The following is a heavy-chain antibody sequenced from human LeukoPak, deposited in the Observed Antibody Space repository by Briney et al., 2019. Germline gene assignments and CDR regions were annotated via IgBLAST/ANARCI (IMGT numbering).Heavy chain of an antibody. D-gene: IGHD6-19*01. CDR3: ARDRGTTVAGPYVDAFDI. J-gene: IGHJ3*02. Sequence: ASVKVSCKASGYTFTSYYMHWVRQAPGQGLEWMGIINPSGGSTSYAQKFQGRVTMTRDTSTSTVYMELSSLRFEDTAVYYCARDRGTTVAGPYVDAFDIWGQGTMVTVSS. CDR1: GYTFTSYY. CDR2: INPSGGST. V-gene: IGHV1-46*01.